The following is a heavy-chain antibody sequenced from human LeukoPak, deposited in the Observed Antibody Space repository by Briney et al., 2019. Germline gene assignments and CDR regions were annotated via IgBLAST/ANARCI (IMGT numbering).Heavy chain of an antibody. V-gene: IGHV3-48*01. J-gene: IGHJ4*02. CDR1: GFTFSDYA. D-gene: IGHD2/OR15-2a*01. Sequence: GGSLRLSCVASGFTFSDYAMNWVRQAPGKGLEWVSYISSSGSTKYYADSVKGRFTISRDNARNSLYLQMNSLRAEDTAVYFCARGGLSIMGYWGQGTLVTVSS. CDR3: ARGGLSIMGY. CDR2: ISSSGSTK.